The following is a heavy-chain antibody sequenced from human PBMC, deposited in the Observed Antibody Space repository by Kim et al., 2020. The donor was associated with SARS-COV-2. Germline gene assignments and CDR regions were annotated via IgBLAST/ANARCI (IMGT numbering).Heavy chain of an antibody. CDR3: AHSGYSSGCLDY. Sequence: KRYSPSLKSRLTITKDTSKNQVVLTMTNMDPVDTATYYCAHSGYSSGCLDYWGQGTLVTVSS. D-gene: IGHD6-19*01. V-gene: IGHV2-5*01. CDR2: K. J-gene: IGHJ4*02.